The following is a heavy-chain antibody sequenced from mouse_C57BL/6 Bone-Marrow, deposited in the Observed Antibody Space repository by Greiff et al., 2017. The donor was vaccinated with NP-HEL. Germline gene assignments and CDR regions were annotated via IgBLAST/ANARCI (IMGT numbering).Heavy chain of an antibody. CDR1: GYTFTDYY. CDR3: ARGGYGSSYGAWFAY. J-gene: IGHJ3*01. D-gene: IGHD1-1*01. Sequence: VQLVESGAELVRPGASVKLSCKASGYTFTDYYINWVKQRPGQGLEWIARIYPGSGNTYYNEKFKGKATLTAEKSSSTAYMQLSSLTSEDSAVYFCARGGYGSSYGAWFAYWGQGTLVTVSA. CDR2: IYPGSGNT. V-gene: IGHV1-76*01.